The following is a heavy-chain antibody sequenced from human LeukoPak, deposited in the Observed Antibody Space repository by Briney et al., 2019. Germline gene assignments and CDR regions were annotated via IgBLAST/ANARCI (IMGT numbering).Heavy chain of an antibody. CDR1: GGSISSSSYH. V-gene: IGHV4-39*07. Sequence: SETLSLTCTVSGGSISSSSYHWGWIRQPPGKGLEWIGSIYYSGSTYYNPSLKSRVTISVDTSKNQFSLKLSSVTAADTAVYYCARAVESEKWHYDFWSAQVPYYYYYMDVWGKGTTVTVSS. CDR3: ARAVESEKWHYDFWSAQVPYYYYYMDV. D-gene: IGHD3-3*01. J-gene: IGHJ6*03. CDR2: IYYSGST.